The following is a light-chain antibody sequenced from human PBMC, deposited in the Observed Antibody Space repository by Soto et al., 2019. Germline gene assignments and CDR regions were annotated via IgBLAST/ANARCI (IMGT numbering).Light chain of an antibody. CDR2: GAS. V-gene: IGKV3-15*01. CDR3: QQYNKWPPYT. CDR1: QSVSSN. Sequence: EIVMTQSPANLSVAPGERATLSCRASQSVSSNLAWYQQKPGQGPRLLIYGASTRATGIPARFSGSGSRTEFNLTISSMQSEDFAVYYCQQYNKWPPYTFGQGTKVEIK. J-gene: IGKJ2*01.